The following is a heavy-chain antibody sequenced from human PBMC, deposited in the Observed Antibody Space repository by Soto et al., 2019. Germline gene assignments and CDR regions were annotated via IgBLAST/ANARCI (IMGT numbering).Heavy chain of an antibody. CDR2: ISDDGSNK. Sequence: QVQLVESGGGVVQPGRSLRLSCAASGFTFSIYAMHWVRQAPGTGLEWVAVISDDGSNKYYSDSVKGRFTISRDNYKNTLYLQMNSLRAEDTAVYYCVREGEIRGMDVLGQGTTVTVSS. D-gene: IGHD2-21*01. CDR3: VREGEIRGMDV. J-gene: IGHJ6*02. CDR1: GFTFSIYA. V-gene: IGHV3-30-3*01.